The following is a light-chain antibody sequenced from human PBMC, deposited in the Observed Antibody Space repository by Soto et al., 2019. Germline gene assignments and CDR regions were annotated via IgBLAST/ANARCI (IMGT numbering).Light chain of an antibody. J-gene: IGKJ1*01. CDR3: QQYNSYWET. CDR1: QSISSW. Sequence: DIQMTPSPSTLSASVGDRVTITCRASQSISSWLAWYQQKPGKAPKLLTYDASSLESGVPSRFSGSGSGTEFTLTISSLQPDDFATYYCQQYNSYWETFGQGTKVEIK. V-gene: IGKV1-5*01. CDR2: DAS.